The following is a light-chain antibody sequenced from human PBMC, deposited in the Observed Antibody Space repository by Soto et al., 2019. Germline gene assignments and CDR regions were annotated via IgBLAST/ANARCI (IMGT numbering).Light chain of an antibody. CDR3: QQTYDLPRT. CDR2: AAS. J-gene: IGKJ1*01. V-gene: IGKV1-27*01. CDR1: QGVANH. Sequence: DIQMTQSPSSLSASVGDTATITCRASQGVANHLAWYQQKPGGVPELLISAASTLQSGVPSRFSGSGSGTDFTLTITDLQPEDFASYFCQQTYDLPRTFGQGTKVDIK.